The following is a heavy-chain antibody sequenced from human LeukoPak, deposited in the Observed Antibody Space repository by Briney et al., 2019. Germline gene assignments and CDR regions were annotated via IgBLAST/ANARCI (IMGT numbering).Heavy chain of an antibody. CDR2: IFYSGST. Sequence: SETLSLTCTVPGGSISSSSYYWGWIRQPPGKGLEWIGSIFYSGSTYYNPSLKSRVTISVDTSKNQFSLKLSSVTAADTAVYYCARQYSSSWTGWFDPWGQGTLVTVSS. V-gene: IGHV4-39*07. D-gene: IGHD6-13*01. J-gene: IGHJ5*02. CDR3: ARQYSSSWTGWFDP. CDR1: GGSISSSSYY.